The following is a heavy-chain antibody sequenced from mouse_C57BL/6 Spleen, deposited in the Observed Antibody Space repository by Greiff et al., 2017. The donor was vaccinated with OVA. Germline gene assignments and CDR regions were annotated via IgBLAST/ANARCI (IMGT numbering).Heavy chain of an antibody. CDR3: AREGNYYGSRVFDY. J-gene: IGHJ2*01. Sequence: EVKLVESEGGLVQPGSSMKLSCTASGFTFSDYYMAWVRQVPEKGLEWVANINYDGSSTYYLDSLKSRFIISRDNAKNILYLQMSSLKSEDTATYYCAREGNYYGSRVFDYWGQGTTLTVSS. CDR1: GFTFSDYY. V-gene: IGHV5-16*01. CDR2: INYDGSST. D-gene: IGHD1-1*01.